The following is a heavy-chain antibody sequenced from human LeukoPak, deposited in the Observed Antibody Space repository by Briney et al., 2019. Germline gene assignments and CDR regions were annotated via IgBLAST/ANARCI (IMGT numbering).Heavy chain of an antibody. Sequence: LPGGSLTLSCAASEFTFTTYGTHWVRQAPGKGLEWVAFIYYDGSNIYYADYVKGRFTISRDISKNTLYLQMDSLRAEDTAIYYCARDWKTNSFDYWGQGTLVTVSS. V-gene: IGHV3-33*01. J-gene: IGHJ4*02. CDR3: ARDWKTNSFDY. CDR1: EFTFTTYG. D-gene: IGHD1-1*01. CDR2: IYYDGSNI.